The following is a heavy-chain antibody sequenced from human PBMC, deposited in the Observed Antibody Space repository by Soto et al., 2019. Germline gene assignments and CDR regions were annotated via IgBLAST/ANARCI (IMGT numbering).Heavy chain of an antibody. CDR2: IYYSGST. CDR1: GGSISSYY. Sequence: SETLALTCTVSGGSISSYYWIWIRQPPGKGLEWIGYIYYSGSTNYNPSLKSRVTISVDTSKNQFSLKLSSVTAADTAVYYCARDPARRSNEFDYWGEGTLVTVS. V-gene: IGHV4-59*01. J-gene: IGHJ4*02. D-gene: IGHD2-8*01. CDR3: ARDPARRSNEFDY.